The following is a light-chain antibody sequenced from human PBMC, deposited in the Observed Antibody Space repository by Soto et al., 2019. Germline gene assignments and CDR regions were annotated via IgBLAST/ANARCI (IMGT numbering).Light chain of an antibody. CDR3: QQHNSYSWT. J-gene: IGKJ1*01. Sequence: DIQMTQSPSTLSASVGDRVTITCRASQSISSWLAWYQQKPGKVPKLLIYDASSLESGVPSRFSGSGSGTEFTLTISSLQPDDFATYYCQQHNSYSWTFGQGTKVDNK. CDR2: DAS. V-gene: IGKV1-5*01. CDR1: QSISSW.